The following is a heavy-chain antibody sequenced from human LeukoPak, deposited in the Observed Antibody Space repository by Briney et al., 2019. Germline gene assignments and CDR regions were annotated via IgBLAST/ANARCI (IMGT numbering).Heavy chain of an antibody. CDR1: GFTFSSYA. D-gene: IGHD3-10*01. J-gene: IGHJ4*02. Sequence: SGGSLRLSCAASGFTFSSYAMHWVRQAPGKGLEWVAVISYDESYKYYADSVKGRFTISRDNSKNTLYLQMNSLRAEDTAVYYCARPRSSYYYGSGSYYNYWGQGTLVTVSS. CDR2: ISYDESYK. CDR3: ARPRSSYYYGSGSYYNY. V-gene: IGHV3-30*04.